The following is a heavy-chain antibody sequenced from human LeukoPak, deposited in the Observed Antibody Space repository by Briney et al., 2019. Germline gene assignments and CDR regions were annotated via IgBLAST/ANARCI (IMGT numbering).Heavy chain of an antibody. J-gene: IGHJ4*02. Sequence: PGGSLRLSCAASGFTFSTYSLNWVRQAPGKGLEWVSCISSTSNTIYYADSVKGRFTISRDNAKNSLYLQMNSLRAEDTAVYYCARGLDFWSGSYDYWGQGTLVTVSS. D-gene: IGHD3-3*01. CDR3: ARGLDFWSGSYDY. V-gene: IGHV3-48*01. CDR1: GFTFSTYS. CDR2: ISSTSNTI.